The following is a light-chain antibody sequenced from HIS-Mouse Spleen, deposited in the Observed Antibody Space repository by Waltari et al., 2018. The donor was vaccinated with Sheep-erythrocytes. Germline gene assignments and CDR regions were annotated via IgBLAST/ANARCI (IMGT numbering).Light chain of an antibody. CDR3: QQANSFPIT. J-gene: IGKJ5*01. CDR1: QGISSW. Sequence: DLKMTKYPSSVSSPGGHRVTTTSRASQGISSWLAWYQQKPGKAHKLLIYAASSLQSGVPSRFSGSGSGTDFTLTISSLQPEDFATYYCQQANSFPITFGQGTRLEIK. V-gene: IGKV1-12*01. CDR2: AAS.